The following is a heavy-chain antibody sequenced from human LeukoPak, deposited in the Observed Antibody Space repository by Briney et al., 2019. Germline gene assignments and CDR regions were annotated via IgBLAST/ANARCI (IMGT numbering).Heavy chain of an antibody. V-gene: IGHV3-23*01. J-gene: IGHJ3*02. CDR2: ISYSGGST. D-gene: IGHD4-23*01. CDR3: AKADYGGNSEFNAFDI. CDR1: GSTFSNYA. Sequence: GGSLRLSCAASGSTFSNYAMNWVRQAPGKGLEWVSGISYSGGSTYYADSVKGRFTISRDNSKNTLYPQMNSLRAEDTAVYYCAKADYGGNSEFNAFDIWGQGTMVTVSS.